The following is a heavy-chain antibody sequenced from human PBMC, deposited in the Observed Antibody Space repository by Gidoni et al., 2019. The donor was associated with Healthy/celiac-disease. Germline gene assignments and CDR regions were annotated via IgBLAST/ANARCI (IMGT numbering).Heavy chain of an antibody. CDR2: IWYDGSNK. CDR3: ARGGYDFWSGYYTPYYMDV. V-gene: IGHV3-33*01. Sequence: QVQLVESGGGVVQPGRSLRLSCAASGFTFSSYGMHWGRQAPGKGLEWVAVIWYDGSNKYYADSVKGRFTISRDNSKNTLYLQMNSLRAEDTAVYYCARGGYDFWSGYYTPYYMDVWGKGTTVTVSS. D-gene: IGHD3-3*01. CDR1: GFTFSSYG. J-gene: IGHJ6*03.